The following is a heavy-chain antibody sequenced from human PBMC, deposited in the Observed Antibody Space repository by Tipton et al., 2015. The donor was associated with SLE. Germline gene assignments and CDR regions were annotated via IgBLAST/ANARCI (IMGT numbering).Heavy chain of an antibody. J-gene: IGHJ4*02. CDR1: GGSFSDYY. D-gene: IGHD2-21*01. Sequence: TLSLTCAVYGGSFSDYYWSWIRQPPGKGLEWIGEINHSGSTNYNPSLKSRVTISVDTSKNQFSLKLSSVTAADTAVYYCARHPKRESGSQFLFDYWGQGTLVTVSS. V-gene: IGHV4-34*01. CDR2: INHSGST. CDR3: ARHPKRESGSQFLFDY.